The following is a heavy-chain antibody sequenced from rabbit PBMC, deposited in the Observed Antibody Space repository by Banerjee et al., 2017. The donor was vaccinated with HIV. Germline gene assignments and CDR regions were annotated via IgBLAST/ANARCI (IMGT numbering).Heavy chain of an antibody. CDR2: IYAGSSGST. V-gene: IGHV1S40*01. CDR1: GFSFSSSYY. D-gene: IGHD6-1*01. CDR3: ARGTGYYTVGYAGYAYATGEIYYFNL. Sequence: QSLEESGGDLVKPGASLTLTCTASGFSFSSSYYMCWVRQAPGKGLEWIACIYAGSSGSTYYASWAKGRFTISKTSSTTVTLQMTSLTAADTATYFCARGTGYYTVGYAGYAYATGEIYYFNLWGPGTLVTVS. J-gene: IGHJ4*01.